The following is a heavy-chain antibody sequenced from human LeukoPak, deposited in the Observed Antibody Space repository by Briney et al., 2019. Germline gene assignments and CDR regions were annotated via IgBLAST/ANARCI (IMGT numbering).Heavy chain of an antibody. Sequence: SETLSLTCAVYGGSFSGYYWSWIRQPPGKGLEWIGEINHSGSTNYNPSLKSRVTISVDTSKNQFSLKLSSVTAADTAVYYCARGSAAAGTRRWYFDCWGQGTLVTVSS. CDR1: GGSFSGYY. CDR2: INHSGST. CDR3: ARGSAAAGTRRWYFDC. J-gene: IGHJ4*02. D-gene: IGHD6-13*01. V-gene: IGHV4-34*01.